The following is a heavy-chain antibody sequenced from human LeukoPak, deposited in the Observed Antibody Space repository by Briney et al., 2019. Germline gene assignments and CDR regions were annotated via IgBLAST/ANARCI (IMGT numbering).Heavy chain of an antibody. V-gene: IGHV3-21*01. D-gene: IGHD5-12*01. CDR1: GFTFSSYS. Sequence: GGSLRLSCAASGFTFSSYSMNWVRQAPGKGLEWVSSISSSGSYIYYADSVKGRFTISRDNAKNSLYLQMNSLRAEDTAVYYCARAESIVATIDYWGQGTLVTVSS. CDR3: ARAESIVATIDY. J-gene: IGHJ4*02. CDR2: ISSSGSYI.